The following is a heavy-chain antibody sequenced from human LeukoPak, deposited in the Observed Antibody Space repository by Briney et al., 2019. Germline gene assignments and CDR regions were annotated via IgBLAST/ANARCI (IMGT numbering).Heavy chain of an antibody. CDR3: ARDHCSSTSCYDAFDI. V-gene: IGHV3-53*01. CDR2: IYSGGST. Sequence: PGGSLRLSCAASGFTVSSNYMSWVRQAPGKGLEWVSVIYSGGSTYYADSVKGRFTISRDNSKNTLYLQMNSLRAEDTAVYYCARDHCSSTSCYDAFDIWGQGTMVTVSS. D-gene: IGHD2-2*01. CDR1: GFTVSSNY. J-gene: IGHJ3*02.